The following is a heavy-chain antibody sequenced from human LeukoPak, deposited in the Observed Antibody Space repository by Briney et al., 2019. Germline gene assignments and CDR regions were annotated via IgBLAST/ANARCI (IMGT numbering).Heavy chain of an antibody. CDR2: ISYDVINK. D-gene: IGHD5-18*01. CDR1: GFNSSGYD. Sequence: GGCPRLSCAACGFNSSGYDMHRVRQAPGNRLLWVAVISYDVINKYYADSVKGRFTISRDNSKNTLYLHMNSLRAEDTAVCYCAKALYSYGSPGYFDYWGQGPLVTVSS. V-gene: IGHV3-30*18. CDR3: AKALYSYGSPGYFDY. J-gene: IGHJ4*02.